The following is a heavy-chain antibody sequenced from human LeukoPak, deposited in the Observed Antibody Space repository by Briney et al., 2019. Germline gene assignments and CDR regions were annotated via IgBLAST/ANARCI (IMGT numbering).Heavy chain of an antibody. CDR3: ARPHDYGDNVEDY. CDR2: INHSGSA. V-gene: IGHV4-34*01. D-gene: IGHD4-17*01. J-gene: IGHJ4*02. Sequence: PSETLSLTCAVYGGSFSGYYWSWIRQPPGKGLEWIGEINHSGSANYNPSLKSRVTISVDTSKNQFSLKLSSVTAADTAVYYCARPHDYGDNVEDYWGQGTLVTVSS. CDR1: GGSFSGYY.